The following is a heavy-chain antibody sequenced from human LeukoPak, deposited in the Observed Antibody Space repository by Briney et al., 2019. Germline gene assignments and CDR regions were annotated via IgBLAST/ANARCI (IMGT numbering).Heavy chain of an antibody. CDR2: INPNSGGT. CDR3: ARDFGRMVLGVSGDY. J-gene: IGHJ4*02. CDR1: GYTFTGYY. V-gene: IGHV1-2*02. D-gene: IGHD3-10*01. Sequence: ASVKVSCKASGYTFTGYYMHWVRQAPGQGLEWMGWINPNSGGTNYAQKFRGRVTMTRDTSISTAYMELSRLRSDDTAVYYCARDFGRMVLGVSGDYWGQGTLVTVSS.